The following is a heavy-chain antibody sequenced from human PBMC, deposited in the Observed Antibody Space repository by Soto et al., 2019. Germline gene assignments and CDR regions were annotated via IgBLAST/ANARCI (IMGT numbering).Heavy chain of an antibody. CDR3: ARGLGYRTSSEKINWLDP. CDR2: IYQSGST. J-gene: IGHJ5*02. V-gene: IGHV4-30-2*01. D-gene: IGHD6-6*01. Sequence: SETLSLTCGVSGGSISKDTFSWTWIRQPPGKGLEWIGDIYQSGSTFYNPSLKSRVTISIDTSRNQFSLKLTSVTAADTAVYYCARGLGYRTSSEKINWLDPWGQGTLVTVSS. CDR1: GGSISKDTFS.